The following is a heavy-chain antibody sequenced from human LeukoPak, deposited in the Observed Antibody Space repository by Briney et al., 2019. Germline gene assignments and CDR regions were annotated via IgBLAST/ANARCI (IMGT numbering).Heavy chain of an antibody. CDR2: ISGSGGST. J-gene: IGHJ4*02. CDR1: GFTFSSYA. Sequence: PGGSLRLSCAASGFTFSSYAMSWVRQAPGKGLEWVSAISGSGGSTYYADSVKGRFTISRDNSKNTLYLQMNSLRAEDTAVYYCAKEPDYDILTGYNFDYWGQGTLVTVSS. D-gene: IGHD3-9*01. V-gene: IGHV3-23*01. CDR3: AKEPDYDILTGYNFDY.